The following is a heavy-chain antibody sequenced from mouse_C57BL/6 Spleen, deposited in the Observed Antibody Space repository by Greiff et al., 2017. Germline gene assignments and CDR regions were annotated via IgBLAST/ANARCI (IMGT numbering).Heavy chain of an antibody. V-gene: IGHV7-3*01. CDR3: ARYPHGVVATDYAMDY. CDR1: GFTFTDYY. CDR2: IINKANGYTT. Sequence: DVMLVESGGGLVQPGGSLSLSCAASGFTFTDYYMSWFRQPPGKALEWLGFIINKANGYTTEYSASVKGRFTISRDNSQSILYLQMNALRAEDSATYYCARYPHGVVATDYAMDYWGQGTSVTVSS. D-gene: IGHD1-1*01. J-gene: IGHJ4*01.